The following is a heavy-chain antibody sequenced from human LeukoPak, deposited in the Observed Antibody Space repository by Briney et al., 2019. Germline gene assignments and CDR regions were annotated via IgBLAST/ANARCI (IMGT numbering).Heavy chain of an antibody. CDR1: GFTFSSYG. Sequence: GRSLRLSCAASGFTFSSYGMHWVRQAPGKGLEWVAVIPYDGSNKYYADSVKGRFTISRDNSKNTLYLQMNSLRAEDTAVYYCAKDAYYYDSSGYPALYYYGMDVWGQGTTVTVSS. J-gene: IGHJ6*02. V-gene: IGHV3-30*18. CDR3: AKDAYYYDSSGYPALYYYGMDV. CDR2: IPYDGSNK. D-gene: IGHD3-22*01.